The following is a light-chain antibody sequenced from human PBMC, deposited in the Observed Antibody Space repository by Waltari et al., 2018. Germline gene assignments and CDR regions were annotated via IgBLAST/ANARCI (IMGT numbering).Light chain of an antibody. CDR1: GSNPGAGYD. Sequence: QSVLTQPPSVSGAPGQRVSLSCTGSGSNPGAGYDVHWYQQHPGKAPKLLIYGTSTRPPGVPDRFFGSQSGTSASLAITALQAEDEAEYYCQSYDTSLSVVFGGGTKLTVL. J-gene: IGLJ2*01. CDR3: QSYDTSLSVV. V-gene: IGLV1-40*01. CDR2: GTS.